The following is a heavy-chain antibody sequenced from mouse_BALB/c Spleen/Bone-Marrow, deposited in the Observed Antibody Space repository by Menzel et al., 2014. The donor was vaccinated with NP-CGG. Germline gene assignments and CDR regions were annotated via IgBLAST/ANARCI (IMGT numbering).Heavy chain of an antibody. Sequence: QVQLQQSGSVLVRPGASVKLSCKASGYTFTSSWMHWAKQRPGQGLEWIGEIHPNSGNTNYNEKFKGKATLTVDTSSSTAYVDLSSLTSEDSAVYYCAGWGFDYWGQGTTLTVSS. CDR1: GYTFTSSW. V-gene: IGHV1S130*01. J-gene: IGHJ2*01. CDR2: IHPNSGNT. CDR3: AGWGFDY.